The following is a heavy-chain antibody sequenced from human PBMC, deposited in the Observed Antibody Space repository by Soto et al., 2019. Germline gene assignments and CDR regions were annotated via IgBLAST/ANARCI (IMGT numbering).Heavy chain of an antibody. CDR1: GYSFTSYW. Sequence: GESLKISCKGSGYSFTSYWISWVRQMPGKGLEWMGRIDPSDSYTNYSPSFQGHVTISADKSISTAYLQWSSLKASDTAMYYRARHGYYDILTGRPRNWFDPWGQGTLVTVSS. D-gene: IGHD3-9*01. CDR2: IDPSDSYT. CDR3: ARHGYYDILTGRPRNWFDP. V-gene: IGHV5-10-1*01. J-gene: IGHJ5*02.